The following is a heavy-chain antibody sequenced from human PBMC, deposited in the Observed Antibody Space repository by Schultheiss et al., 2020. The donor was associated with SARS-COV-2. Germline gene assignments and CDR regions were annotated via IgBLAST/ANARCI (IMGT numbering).Heavy chain of an antibody. J-gene: IGHJ4*02. V-gene: IGHV4-30-4*08. CDR1: GGSFSSYY. D-gene: IGHD3-22*01. CDR3: ARTLYYYHNSGSYYWYYFDY. Sequence: SQTLSLTCTVSGGSFSSYYWSWIRQHPGKGLEWIGYIYYSGSTYYNPSLKSRVTISVDTSKNQFSLKLSSVTAADTAVYYCARTLYYYHNSGSYYWYYFDYWGQGALVTVSS. CDR2: IYYSGST.